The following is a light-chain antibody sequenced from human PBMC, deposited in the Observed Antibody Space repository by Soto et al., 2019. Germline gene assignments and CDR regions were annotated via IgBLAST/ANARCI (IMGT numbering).Light chain of an antibody. V-gene: IGKV2-28*01. CDR1: QSLLHSNGYNY. CDR3: MQALQTPPT. Sequence: DIVMTQSPLSLPVTPGEPASISCRSSQSLLHSNGYNYLDWYLQKPGQSPQLLIYLGSNRASGVPDRFSGSGSGTDFTLKISRVEAEDVGVYYCMQALQTPPTFGQGTRLEIQ. CDR2: LGS. J-gene: IGKJ5*01.